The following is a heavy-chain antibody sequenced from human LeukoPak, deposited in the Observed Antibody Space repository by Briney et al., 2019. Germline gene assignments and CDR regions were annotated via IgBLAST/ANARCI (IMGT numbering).Heavy chain of an antibody. V-gene: IGHV4-59*01. Sequence: SETLSLTCTVSGPSIKTYYWSWIRQVPGKGLEWIGHIYDSGNTNYNPSLKSRVTILADTSKSQFSLKLNSVTAADTAVYFCATRRGFELFFDLWGQGTRVTVSS. J-gene: IGHJ4*02. CDR3: ATRRGFELFFDL. CDR2: IYDSGNT. CDR1: GPSIKTYY. D-gene: IGHD3-10*01.